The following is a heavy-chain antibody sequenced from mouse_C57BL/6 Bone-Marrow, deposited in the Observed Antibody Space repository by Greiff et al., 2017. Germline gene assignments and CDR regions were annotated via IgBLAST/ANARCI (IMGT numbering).Heavy chain of an antibody. D-gene: IGHD2-10*01. CDR2: ISDGGSYT. Sequence: DVKLVESGGGLVKPGGSLKLSCAVSGFTFSSYAMSWVRQTPEKRLEWVATISDGGSYTYYPDNVKGRFTISRDNAKNNLYLQMSHLKSEDTAMYYCARAYLWFAYWGQGTLVTVSA. J-gene: IGHJ3*01. V-gene: IGHV5-4*03. CDR3: ARAYLWFAY. CDR1: GFTFSSYA.